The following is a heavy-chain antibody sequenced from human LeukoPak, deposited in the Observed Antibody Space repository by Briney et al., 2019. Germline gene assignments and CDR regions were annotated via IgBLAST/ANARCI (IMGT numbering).Heavy chain of an antibody. D-gene: IGHD6-13*01. V-gene: IGHV3-7*01. CDR2: IKQDGSEK. CDR1: GFTVSSNY. J-gene: IGHJ3*02. CDR3: ARDRYSFDAFDI. Sequence: PGGSLRLSCAASGFTVSSNYMSWVRQAPGKGLEWVANIKQDGSEKYYVDSVKGRFTISRDNAKNSLYLQMNSLRAEDTAVYYCARDRYSFDAFDIWGQGTMVTVSS.